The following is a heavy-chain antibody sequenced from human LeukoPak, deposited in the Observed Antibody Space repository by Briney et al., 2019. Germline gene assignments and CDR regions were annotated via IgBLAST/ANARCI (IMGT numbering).Heavy chain of an antibody. J-gene: IGHJ4*02. V-gene: IGHV4-34*01. CDR3: ARAWFGADDY. Sequence: PSETLSLTCAVYGGSFSGYYWSWIRQPPGKGLEWIGEINHSGSTNYNPSLKSRVTISVDTSKNQFSLTLSSVTAADTAVYYCARAWFGADDYWGQGTLVTVSS. CDR1: GGSFSGYY. D-gene: IGHD3-10*01. CDR2: INHSGST.